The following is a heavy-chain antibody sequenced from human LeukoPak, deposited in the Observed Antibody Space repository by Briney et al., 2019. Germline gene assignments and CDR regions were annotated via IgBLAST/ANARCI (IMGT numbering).Heavy chain of an antibody. D-gene: IGHD2-15*01. V-gene: IGHV4-61*02. CDR1: GGSISSGSYY. CDR3: ARNSIYCSGGSCYSDY. CDR2: IYTSGST. J-gene: IGHJ4*02. Sequence: PSQTLSLTCTVSGGSISSGSYYWSWIRQPAGKGLEWIGRIYTSGSTNYNPSLKSRVTIPVDTSKNQFSLKLSSVTAADTAVYYCARNSIYCSGGSCYSDYWGQGTLVTVSS.